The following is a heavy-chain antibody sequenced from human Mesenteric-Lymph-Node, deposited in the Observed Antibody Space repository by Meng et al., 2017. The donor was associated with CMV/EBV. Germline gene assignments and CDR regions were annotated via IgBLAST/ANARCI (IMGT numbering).Heavy chain of an antibody. J-gene: IGHJ4*02. D-gene: IGHD5-24*01. V-gene: IGHV3-23*01. CDR3: AKDARRWLQSAPGGY. Sequence: GESLKISCAASGFTFSSYAMSWVRQAPGKGLEWVSAINGSGGSTYYADSVKGRFTISRDNSKNTLYLQMNSLRAEDTAVYYCAKDARRWLQSAPGGYWGQGTLVTVSS. CDR2: INGSGGST. CDR1: GFTFSSYA.